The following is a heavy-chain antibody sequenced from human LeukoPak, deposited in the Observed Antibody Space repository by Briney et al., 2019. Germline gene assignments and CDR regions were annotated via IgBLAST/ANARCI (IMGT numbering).Heavy chain of an antibody. Sequence: PSETLSLTCTVSGGSISSSSYYWGWIRQPPGKGLEWIGSIYYSGSTYYNPSLKSRVTISVDTSKNQFSLKLSSVTAADTAVYYWARQVYSNGGYVVYWGQGTLVTVSS. D-gene: IGHD6-19*01. V-gene: IGHV4-39*01. J-gene: IGHJ4*02. CDR3: ARQVYSNGGYVVY. CDR1: GGSISSSSYY. CDR2: IYYSGST.